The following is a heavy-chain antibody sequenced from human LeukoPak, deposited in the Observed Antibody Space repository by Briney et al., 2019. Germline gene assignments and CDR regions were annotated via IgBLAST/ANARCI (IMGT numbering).Heavy chain of an antibody. V-gene: IGHV3-7*01. Sequence: GGSLRLSCAVSGITFSSYWMSWVRQAPGKGLEWVANIKEDGSEKYHVDSVKGRFTISRDNAKNSLYLQMNSLRAEDTAVYYCAKGRPHHRDYLDYWGQGTLVTVSS. CDR3: AKGRPHHRDYLDY. CDR2: IKEDGSEK. D-gene: IGHD1-14*01. J-gene: IGHJ4*02. CDR1: GITFSSYW.